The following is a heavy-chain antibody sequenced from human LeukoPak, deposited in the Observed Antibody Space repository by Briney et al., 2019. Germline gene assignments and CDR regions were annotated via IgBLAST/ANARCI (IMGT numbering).Heavy chain of an antibody. V-gene: IGHV4-59*01. Sequence: SETLSLTCTVSGGSFSSYYWTWIRQPPGKGLEWIAYIDYSGNTNYSPSLKSRVTISVDTSRNQFSLKLSSVTAADTAVYYCARVGSWYYFDYWGQGTPVTVSS. J-gene: IGHJ4*02. D-gene: IGHD6-19*01. CDR3: ARVGSWYYFDY. CDR2: IDYSGNT. CDR1: GGSFSSYY.